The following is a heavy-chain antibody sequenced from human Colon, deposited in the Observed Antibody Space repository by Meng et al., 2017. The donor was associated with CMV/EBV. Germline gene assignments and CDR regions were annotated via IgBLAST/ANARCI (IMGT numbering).Heavy chain of an antibody. V-gene: IGHV4-34*01. CDR1: RGSFGGYY. J-gene: IGHJ4*02. Sequence: LSLPCPVYRGSFGGYYWSCIRQPPGKGLEWIGAINHSGSTTYNPSLKRRVTISVDTSKNQFSLKLSSVTAADTAVYYCARGGYTMIRYWGQGTLVTVSS. CDR3: ARGGYTMIRY. D-gene: IGHD3-10*01. CDR2: INHSGST.